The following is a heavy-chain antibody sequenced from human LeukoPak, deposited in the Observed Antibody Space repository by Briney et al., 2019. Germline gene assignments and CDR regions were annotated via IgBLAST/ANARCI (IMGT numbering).Heavy chain of an antibody. CDR3: ARDPGSGRHSYYMDV. CDR2: LRSDGSDR. CDR1: GFTFSRYG. J-gene: IGHJ6*03. D-gene: IGHD5-12*01. V-gene: IGHV3-30*02. Sequence: GGSLRLSCAASGFTFSRYGMHWVRQAQGKGLEWVAFLRSDGSDRFYPDSVKGRFTISRDNSKNTLYLQMNSLRPEDTAVYYCARDPGSGRHSYYMDVWGKGTTVIVS.